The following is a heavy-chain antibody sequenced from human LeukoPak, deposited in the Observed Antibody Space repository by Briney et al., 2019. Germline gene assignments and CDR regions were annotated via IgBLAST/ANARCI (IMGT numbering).Heavy chain of an antibody. CDR1: GFTFSTYT. Sequence: GRSLRLPCAASGFTFSTYTVHWVRQAPGKGLEWVATISYDGSNKYYVDSVKGRFTISRDNSKNTLYLQMNSLRAEDTAVYYCARSYYYGSGSYYSHFDYWGQGTLVTVSS. D-gene: IGHD3-10*01. CDR2: ISYDGSNK. V-gene: IGHV3-30*04. CDR3: ARSYYYGSGSYYSHFDY. J-gene: IGHJ4*02.